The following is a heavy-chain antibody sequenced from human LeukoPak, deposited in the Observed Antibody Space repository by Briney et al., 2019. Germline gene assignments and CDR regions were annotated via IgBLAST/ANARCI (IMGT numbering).Heavy chain of an antibody. Sequence: SETLSLTCTVSGGSISSYYWSWIRQPPGKGLEWVGYIYYSGSTDYHPSLRSRVTMSVDTSKSQFSLKLNSVTATDTAVYYCARARDGDRFASDYWGQGSLVTVSS. V-gene: IGHV4-59*08. J-gene: IGHJ4*02. CDR3: ARARDGDRFASDY. D-gene: IGHD5-24*01. CDR2: IYYSGST. CDR1: GGSISSYY.